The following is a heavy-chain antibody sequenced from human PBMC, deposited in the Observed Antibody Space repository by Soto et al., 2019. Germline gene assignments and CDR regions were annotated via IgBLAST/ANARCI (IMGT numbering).Heavy chain of an antibody. Sequence: GGSLRLSCAASGFTFSSYAMSWVRQAPGRGLEWVSSVSIGSDGPYYADSVKGRFTISRDNSKNTLYPQLNSLRGEDTATYYCAKNYFFDSWGQGTPVTVSS. CDR1: GFTFSSYA. CDR3: AKNYFFDS. J-gene: IGHJ4*02. CDR2: VSIGSDGP. V-gene: IGHV3-23*01.